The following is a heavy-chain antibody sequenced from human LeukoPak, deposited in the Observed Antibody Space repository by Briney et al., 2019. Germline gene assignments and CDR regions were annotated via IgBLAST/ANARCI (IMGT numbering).Heavy chain of an antibody. Sequence: GALRLSCAASGFTLSSYSMNWVRQAPGKGLEWVSSISSSSSYIYYADSVKGRFTISRDNAKNSLYLQMNSLRAEDTAVYYCASPREYQLLYFGYWGQGTLVTVSS. J-gene: IGHJ4*02. D-gene: IGHD2-2*01. V-gene: IGHV3-21*01. CDR2: ISSSSSYI. CDR3: ASPREYQLLYFGY. CDR1: GFTLSSYS.